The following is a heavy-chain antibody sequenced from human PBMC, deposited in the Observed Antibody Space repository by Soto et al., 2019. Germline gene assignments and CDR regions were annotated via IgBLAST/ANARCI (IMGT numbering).Heavy chain of an antibody. D-gene: IGHD6-13*01. J-gene: IGHJ4*02. Sequence: EVQLLESGGGLVHPGGSLRLSWEASGFTFTTYAMSGVPKAPGRGLEWVSTISSADDTYYADSVKGRFTISRDNSKNTLYLQMNSLRGEDTAVYYCAKGEAVAGTEFDYWGQGTLVTVSS. CDR2: ISSADDT. V-gene: IGHV3-23*01. CDR3: AKGEAVAGTEFDY. CDR1: GFTFTTYA.